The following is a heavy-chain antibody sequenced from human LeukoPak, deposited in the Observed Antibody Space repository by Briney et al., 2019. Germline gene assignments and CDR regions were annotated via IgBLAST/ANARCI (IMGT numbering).Heavy chain of an antibody. CDR3: AKPRNFEFDI. D-gene: IGHD1-7*01. V-gene: IGHV3-30*18. CDR2: ISYDGSNK. J-gene: IGHJ3*02. CDR1: GFTFSSYG. Sequence: QTGGSLRLSCAASGFTFSSYGMHWGRQAPGKGLEWVAVISYDGSNKYYADSVKGRFTISRDNSKNTLYLQMNSLRAEDTAVYYCAKPRNFEFDIWGQGTMVTVSS.